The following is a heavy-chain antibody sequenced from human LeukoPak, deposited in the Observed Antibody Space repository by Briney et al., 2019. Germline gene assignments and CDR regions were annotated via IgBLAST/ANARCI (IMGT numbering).Heavy chain of an antibody. CDR1: GFTFSSYA. J-gene: IGHJ4*02. CDR2: ISGSGGST. V-gene: IGHV3-23*01. Sequence: PGGSLRLSCAASGFTFSSYAMSWVRQAPGKGLEWVSAISGSGGSTYYADSVKGRFTISRDNSKNTLYLQMNSLRAEDTAVYYCAKSSGYSSGGGLDFDYWGQGTLGTVS. CDR3: AKSSGYSSGGGLDFDY. D-gene: IGHD6-19*01.